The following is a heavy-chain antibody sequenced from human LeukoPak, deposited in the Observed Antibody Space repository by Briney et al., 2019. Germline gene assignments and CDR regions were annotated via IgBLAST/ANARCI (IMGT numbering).Heavy chain of an antibody. J-gene: IGHJ4*02. CDR3: ATATPIVPAAMWGY. CDR1: GYTLNELS. Sequence: ASVKVSCKVSGYTLNELSMHWVRQARGKGLECMGGFDPEDGETIYAQKFQGRVTMTEDTSTDTAYMELSSLRSEDTAVYYCATATPIVPAAMWGYWGQGTLVTVSS. CDR2: FDPEDGET. V-gene: IGHV1-24*01. D-gene: IGHD2-2*01.